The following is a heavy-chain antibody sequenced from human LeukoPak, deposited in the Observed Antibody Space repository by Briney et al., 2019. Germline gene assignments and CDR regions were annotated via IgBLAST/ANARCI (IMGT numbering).Heavy chain of an antibody. V-gene: IGHV3-53*01. J-gene: IGHJ4*02. CDR2: IYSGGST. Sequence: GGSLRLSCAASRFTVSSNYMSWVRQAPGKGLEWVSVIYSGGSTYYADSVKGRFTISRDNSKNTLYLQMNSLRAEDTAVYYCARAVIGYSYGPFDCWGQGTLVTVSS. D-gene: IGHD5-18*01. CDR3: ARAVIGYSYGPFDC. CDR1: RFTVSSNY.